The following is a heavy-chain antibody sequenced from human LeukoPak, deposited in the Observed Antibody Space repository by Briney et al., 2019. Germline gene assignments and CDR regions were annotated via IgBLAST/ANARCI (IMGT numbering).Heavy chain of an antibody. Sequence: GGSLRLSCAASEFIFSDYAMGWVRQAPGKGLEWVSTIDKTTYPTFYADSVKGRFTISRDNSKNTLYLQMYSLRTEDTAVYFCAKFEGATIPGWFNDYWGQGILVTVSS. CDR1: EFIFSDYA. CDR2: IDKTTYPT. D-gene: IGHD6-19*01. CDR3: AKFEGATIPGWFNDY. J-gene: IGHJ4*02. V-gene: IGHV3-23*05.